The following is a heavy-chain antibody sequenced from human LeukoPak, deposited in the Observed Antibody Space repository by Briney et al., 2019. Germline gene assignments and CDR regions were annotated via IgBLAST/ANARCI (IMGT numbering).Heavy chain of an antibody. CDR3: ARHLSGDDI. CDR1: GFVFSSYG. V-gene: IGHV3-64*01. Sequence: PGGSLRLSCAASGFVFSSYGMHWVRQAPGKGLEYVSAISSDGGSTYYANSVKGRFTISRDNSKNTLYLRMGSLRTEDMAVYYCARHLSGDDIWGQGTMVTVSS. CDR2: ISSDGGST. D-gene: IGHD4-17*01. J-gene: IGHJ3*02.